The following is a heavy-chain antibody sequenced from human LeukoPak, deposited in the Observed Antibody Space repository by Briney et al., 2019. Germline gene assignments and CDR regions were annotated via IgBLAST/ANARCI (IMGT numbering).Heavy chain of an antibody. J-gene: IGHJ4*02. Sequence: PSETLSLTCTVSGGSISSGSYYWSWIRQPAGKGLEWIGRIYTSGSTNYNPSLKSRVTISVDTSKNQFSLKLSSVTAADTAVYYCASLHYYDSSGNFGFDYWGQGTLVTVSS. CDR2: IYTSGST. D-gene: IGHD3-22*01. CDR3: ASLHYYDSSGNFGFDY. CDR1: GGSISSGSYY. V-gene: IGHV4-61*02.